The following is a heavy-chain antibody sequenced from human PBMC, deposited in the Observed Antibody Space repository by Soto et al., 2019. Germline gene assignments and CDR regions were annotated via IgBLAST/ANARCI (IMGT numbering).Heavy chain of an antibody. J-gene: IGHJ6*03. CDR3: ARAVFGVVNTAAYYYYYYMEV. CDR1: GYTFTSYG. D-gene: IGHD3-3*01. CDR2: ISAYNGNT. V-gene: IGHV1-18*01. Sequence: ASVKVSCKASGYTFTSYGISWVRQAPGQGLEWMGWISAYNGNTNYAQKLQGRVTMTTDTSTSTAYMELRSLRSDDTAVYYCARAVFGVVNTAAYYYYYYMEVWGKGTTVTVSS.